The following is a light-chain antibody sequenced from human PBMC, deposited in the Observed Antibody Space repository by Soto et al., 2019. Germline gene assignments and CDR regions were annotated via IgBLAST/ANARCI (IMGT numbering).Light chain of an antibody. J-gene: IGKJ5*01. CDR2: DAT. CDR1: QDISNY. Sequence: DIQMTQSPSSLSASVGDRVTITCQASQDISNYLNWYQQKPGKAPKLLIYDATSLESGVSSRFSGSGYGTDFTLSINNLQPDDFATYYCQQYNRLITFGQGTRLEI. V-gene: IGKV1-33*01. CDR3: QQYNRLIT.